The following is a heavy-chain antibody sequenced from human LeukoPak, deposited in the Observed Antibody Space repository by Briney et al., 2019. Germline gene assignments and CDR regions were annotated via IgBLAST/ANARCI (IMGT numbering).Heavy chain of an antibody. CDR1: GGSISSYY. Sequence: SETLSLTCTVSGGSISSYYWSWIRQPPGKGLEWIGYIYYSGSTNYNPSLKSRVTISVDTSKNQFSLKLSSVTAADTAVYYCARSPSRSLTVDYWGQGTLVTVSS. CDR3: ARSPSRSLTVDY. J-gene: IGHJ4*02. CDR2: IYYSGST. V-gene: IGHV4-59*12.